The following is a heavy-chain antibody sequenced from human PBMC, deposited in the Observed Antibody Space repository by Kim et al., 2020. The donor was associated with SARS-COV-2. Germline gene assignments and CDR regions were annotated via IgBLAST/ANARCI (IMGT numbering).Heavy chain of an antibody. Sequence: GGSLRLSCAASGFTFSSYWMSWVRQAPGKGLEWVANIKQDGSEKYYVDSVKGRFTISRDNAKNSLYLQMNSLRAEDTAVYYCARVHYYGSGSYYNVGWFDPWGQGTLVTVSS. CDR3: ARVHYYGSGSYYNVGWFDP. D-gene: IGHD3-10*01. J-gene: IGHJ5*02. CDR2: IKQDGSEK. V-gene: IGHV3-7*01. CDR1: GFTFSSYW.